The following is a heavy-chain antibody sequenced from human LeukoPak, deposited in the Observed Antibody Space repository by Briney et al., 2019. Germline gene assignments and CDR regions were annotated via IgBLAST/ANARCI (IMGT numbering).Heavy chain of an antibody. CDR2: INWNSDSI. CDR3: AINGGGDSGYGNFDY. V-gene: IGHV3-9*01. Sequence: GGSLRLSCAVSGFTFDDYAMHWVRQVQGQGLEWVSGINWNSDSIGYADSVKGRFTTSRDNAKNSLYLQMNSLRAEDTAFYYCAINGGGDSGYGNFDYWGQGTLVTVSS. J-gene: IGHJ4*02. CDR1: GFTFDDYA. D-gene: IGHD5-12*01.